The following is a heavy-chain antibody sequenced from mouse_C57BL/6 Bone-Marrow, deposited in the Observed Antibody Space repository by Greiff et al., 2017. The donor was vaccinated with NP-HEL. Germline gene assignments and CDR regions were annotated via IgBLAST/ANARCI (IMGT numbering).Heavy chain of an antibody. CDR1: GYTFTSYW. Sequence: VQLQQPGAELVRPGTSVKLSCKASGYTFTSYWMHWVKQRPGQGLAWIGVIDPSDSYPNYNQKFKGKATLTVDTSSSTAYMQLSSLTSEDSAVYYCARDYYDYAWFAYWGQGTLVTVSA. J-gene: IGHJ3*01. CDR3: ARDYYDYAWFAY. V-gene: IGHV1-59*01. D-gene: IGHD2-4*01. CDR2: IDPSDSYP.